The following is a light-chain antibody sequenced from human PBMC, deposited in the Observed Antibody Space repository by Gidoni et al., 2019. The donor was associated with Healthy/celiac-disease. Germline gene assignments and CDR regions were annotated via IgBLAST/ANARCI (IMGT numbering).Light chain of an antibody. CDR1: QSVSSN. J-gene: IGKJ1*01. CDR2: GAS. Sequence: EIVMTQSPATLSVSPGERATPSCRASQSVSSNLAWYQQKPGQAPRLLIYGASTRATGISARCSGSGSGTEFTLTIGSLQSEDCAVYYCQQYKNWPPWTFGQGTKVEIK. CDR3: QQYKNWPPWT. V-gene: IGKV3-15*01.